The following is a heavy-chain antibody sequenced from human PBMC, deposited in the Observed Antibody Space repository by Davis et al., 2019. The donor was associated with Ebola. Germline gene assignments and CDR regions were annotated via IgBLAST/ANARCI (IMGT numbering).Heavy chain of an antibody. J-gene: IGHJ4*02. CDR2: IRWDGRST. CDR1: GFTFGDYA. V-gene: IGHV3-43D*03. D-gene: IGHD3-22*01. Sequence: GGSLRLSCAASGFTFGDYAMHWVRQAPGKGLEWVSYIRWDGRSTAYADSVRDRFSISRDNSRNFLYLQMNGLRAEDTALYYCTAYDSTFRNYWGQGTLITVSS. CDR3: TAYDSTFRNY.